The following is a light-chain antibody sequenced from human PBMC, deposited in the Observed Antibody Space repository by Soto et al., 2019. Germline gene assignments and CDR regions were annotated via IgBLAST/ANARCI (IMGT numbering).Light chain of an antibody. CDR3: SSFTSISTYV. J-gene: IGLJ1*01. Sequence: QSVLTQPASVSGSPGQSITSSCGGTVDDIGVYNFVSWYQHHPGKAPKLIIYDVTHRPSGVSERFSGSKSGFTASLTISGLQAEDESHYYCSSFTSISTYVFGTGTKVTVL. CDR2: DVT. CDR1: VDDIGVYNF. V-gene: IGLV2-14*01.